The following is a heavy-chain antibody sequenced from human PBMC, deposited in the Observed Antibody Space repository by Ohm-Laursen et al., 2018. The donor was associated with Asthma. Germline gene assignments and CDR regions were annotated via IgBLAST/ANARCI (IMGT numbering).Heavy chain of an antibody. V-gene: IGHV3-23*01. CDR1: GFTFSSYA. Sequence: SLRLSCAASGFTFSSYAMSWVRQAPGKGLEWVSAISGSGGSTYYADSVKGRFTISRDKSKNSLYLQMNSLRAEDTAVYYCATEYRGSYGAFDIWGQGTMVTVSS. D-gene: IGHD1-26*01. CDR2: ISGSGGST. CDR3: ATEYRGSYGAFDI. J-gene: IGHJ3*02.